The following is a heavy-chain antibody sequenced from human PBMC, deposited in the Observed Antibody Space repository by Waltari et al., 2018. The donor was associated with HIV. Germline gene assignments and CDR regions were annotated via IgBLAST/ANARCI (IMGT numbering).Heavy chain of an antibody. J-gene: IGHJ3*01. V-gene: IGHV3-7*01. D-gene: IGHD1-26*01. Sequence: LVRQTPTKGLEWVANIKDDGTEKYYVDSVKGRFTISRDNARNSLFLQMNSLRVEDTAVYYCARLVYTGSYIDSFDVWGQGTKATVSS. CDR3: ARLVYTGSYIDSFDV. CDR2: IKDDGTEK.